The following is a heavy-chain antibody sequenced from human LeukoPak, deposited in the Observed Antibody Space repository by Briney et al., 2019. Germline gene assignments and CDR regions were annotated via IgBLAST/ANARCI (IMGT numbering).Heavy chain of an antibody. CDR3: ARGKSWSCFDA. V-gene: IGHV4-59*01. D-gene: IGHD6-13*01. CDR1: GGSISSYY. CDR2: IHYSGST. J-gene: IGHJ5*02. Sequence: SETLSLTCTVSGGSISSYYWSWIRQPPGKGPEWIGYIHYSGSTNYNPSLRSRGTISVDTSKNQFSLKLSSVTAADTAVYYCARGKSWSCFDAWGQGTLVTVSS.